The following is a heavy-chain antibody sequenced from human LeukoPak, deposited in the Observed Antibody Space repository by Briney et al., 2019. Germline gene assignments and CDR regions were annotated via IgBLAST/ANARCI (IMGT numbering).Heavy chain of an antibody. CDR3: ARFNQWLVGI. J-gene: IGHJ4*02. V-gene: IGHV4-34*01. Sequence: GSLRLSCAASGLTFSNAWMSWVRQPPGKGLEWIGEINHSGSTNYNPFLKSRVTISVDTSKNQFSLKLSSVTAADTAVYYCARFNQWLVGIWGQGTLVTVSS. D-gene: IGHD6-19*01. CDR2: INHSGST. CDR1: GLTFSNAW.